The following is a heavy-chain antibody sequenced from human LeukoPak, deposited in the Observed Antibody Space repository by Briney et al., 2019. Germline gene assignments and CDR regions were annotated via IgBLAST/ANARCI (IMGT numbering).Heavy chain of an antibody. J-gene: IGHJ3*02. CDR3: ARPMWPMVPGDAFDI. V-gene: IGHV1-46*01. Sequence: GASVKVSCKASGYTFTSYYMHWVRQAPGQGLEWMGIINPSGGSTSYAQKFQGRVTMTRDMSTSTVYMELSSLRSEDTAVYYCARPMWPMVPGDAFDIWGQGTMVTVSS. D-gene: IGHD3-10*01. CDR2: INPSGGST. CDR1: GYTFTSYY.